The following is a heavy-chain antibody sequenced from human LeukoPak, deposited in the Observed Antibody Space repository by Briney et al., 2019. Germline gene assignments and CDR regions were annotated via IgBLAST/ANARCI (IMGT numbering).Heavy chain of an antibody. V-gene: IGHV1-3*01. J-gene: IGHJ5*02. D-gene: IGHD4-17*01. CDR2: INAGNGNT. Sequence: ASVKVSCKASGGTFSSYAISWVRQAPGQRLEWMGWINAGNGNTKYSQKFQGRVTITRDTSASTAYMELSSLRSEDTAVYYCARDLTVYDRNWFDPWGQGTLVTVSS. CDR3: ARDLTVYDRNWFDP. CDR1: GGTFSSYA.